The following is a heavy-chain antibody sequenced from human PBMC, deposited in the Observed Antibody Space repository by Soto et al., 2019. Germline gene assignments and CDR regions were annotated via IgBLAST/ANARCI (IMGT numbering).Heavy chain of an antibody. CDR3: AGVVEDTAMAYYYYGMDV. CDR2: IIPIFGTA. D-gene: IGHD5-18*01. CDR1: GGTFSSYA. Sequence: QVQLVQSGAEVKKPGSSVKVSCKASGGTFSSYAISWVRQAPGQGLEWMGGIIPIFGTANYAQKFQGRVTITADESTSTAYMELSSLRSEDTAVYYCAGVVEDTAMAYYYYGMDVWGQGTPVTVSS. J-gene: IGHJ6*02. V-gene: IGHV1-69*01.